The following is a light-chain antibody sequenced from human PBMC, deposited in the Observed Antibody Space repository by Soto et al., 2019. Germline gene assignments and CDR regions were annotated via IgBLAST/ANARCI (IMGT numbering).Light chain of an antibody. CDR1: QSVSSN. CDR3: QHYNNWPYS. J-gene: IGKJ2*01. CDR2: GAS. V-gene: IGKV3-15*01. Sequence: EIVMTQSPATLSVSPGERATLSCRASQSVSSNLAWYQQKPGQAPRLLIYGASTRATGIPARFSGSGSGTDFTLTISTLQSEDFVVYYCQHYNNWPYSFGQGTKLEIK.